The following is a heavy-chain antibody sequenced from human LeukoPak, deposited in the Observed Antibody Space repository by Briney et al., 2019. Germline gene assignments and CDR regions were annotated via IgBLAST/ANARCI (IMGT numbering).Heavy chain of an antibody. CDR1: GGSFSGYY. CDR2: INHSGST. J-gene: IGHJ6*04. Sequence: SETLSLTCAVYGGSFSGYYWSWIRQPPGKGLEWIGEINHSGSTNYNPSLKSRVTISVDTSKNQFSLKLSSVTAADTAVYYCARAPSGLLWFGELSPNYYYGMDVWGKGTTVTDSS. D-gene: IGHD3-10*01. CDR3: ARAPSGLLWFGELSPNYYYGMDV. V-gene: IGHV4-34*01.